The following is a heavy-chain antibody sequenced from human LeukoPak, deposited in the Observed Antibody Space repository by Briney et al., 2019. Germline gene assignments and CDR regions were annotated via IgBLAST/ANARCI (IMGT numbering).Heavy chain of an antibody. V-gene: IGHV3-23*01. CDR1: GFTFSSYA. CDR3: AKRRIYSSGWYEFDY. D-gene: IGHD6-19*01. Sequence: GGSLRLSCAASGFTFSSYAMSWVRQAPGKGLEWVSAISGGGGSTYHADSAKGRFTISRDNSKNTLYLQMNSLRAEDTAVYYCAKRRIYSSGWYEFDYWGQGTLVTVTS. J-gene: IGHJ4*02. CDR2: ISGGGGST.